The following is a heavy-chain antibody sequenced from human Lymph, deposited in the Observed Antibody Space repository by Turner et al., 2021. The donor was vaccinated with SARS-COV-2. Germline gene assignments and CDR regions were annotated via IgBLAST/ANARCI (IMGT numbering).Heavy chain of an antibody. CDR3: VRDTAVAGTLGAFDI. CDR1: GGTFSSYA. Sequence: QVQLVQSGAEVKKPGSSVKVSCKVSGGTFSSYAISWVRQAPGQGLEWMGGIIPMFGTANYAQKFQGIVTITANESTNTAYMELSSLRSEDTAVYYCVRDTAVAGTLGAFDIWGQGTMVTVSS. V-gene: IGHV1-69*01. CDR2: IIPMFGTA. J-gene: IGHJ3*02. D-gene: IGHD6-19*01.